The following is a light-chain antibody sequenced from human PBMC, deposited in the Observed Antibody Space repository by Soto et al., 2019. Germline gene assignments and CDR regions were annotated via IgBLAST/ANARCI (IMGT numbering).Light chain of an antibody. Sequence: EIVMTQSPATLSVSPGESATLSCRASQAVSANLAWYQQKPGQAPRLLIYGASTRATGIPASFSGSGSGTEFTLTISSLHAEDFAVYYCQHFNNWPFTFGGGTKVEI. V-gene: IGKV3-15*01. CDR1: QAVSAN. CDR2: GAS. CDR3: QHFNNWPFT. J-gene: IGKJ4*01.